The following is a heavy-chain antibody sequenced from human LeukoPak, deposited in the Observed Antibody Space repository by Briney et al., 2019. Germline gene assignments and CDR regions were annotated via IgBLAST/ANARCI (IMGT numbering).Heavy chain of an antibody. CDR3: AIASRYGGIPLDY. CDR1: GYSIGSGYY. J-gene: IGHJ4*02. Sequence: SETLSLTCAVSGYSIGSGYYWSWIRQPPGKGLEWIGYIYYSGSTNYNPSLKSRVTISVDTSKNQFSLKLSSVTAADTAVYYCAIASRYGGIPLDYWGQGTLVTVSS. CDR2: IYYSGST. D-gene: IGHD2-15*01. V-gene: IGHV4-61*01.